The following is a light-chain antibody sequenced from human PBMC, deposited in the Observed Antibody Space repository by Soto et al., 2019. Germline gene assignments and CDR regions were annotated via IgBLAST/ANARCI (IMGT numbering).Light chain of an antibody. CDR2: SNN. J-gene: IGLJ3*02. V-gene: IGLV1-44*01. Sequence: LTQPPSASGTPGQRVTISCSGSSSNIGSNTVNWYQQLPGTAPKLLIYSNNQRPSGVPDRFSGSKSGTSASLAISGLQSEDEADYYCAAWDDSLNGSNWVFGGGTKLTVL. CDR1: SSNIGSNT. CDR3: AAWDDSLNGSNWV.